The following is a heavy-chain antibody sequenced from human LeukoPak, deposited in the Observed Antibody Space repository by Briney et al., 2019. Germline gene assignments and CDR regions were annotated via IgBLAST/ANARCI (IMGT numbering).Heavy chain of an antibody. V-gene: IGHV4-39*07. CDR3: ARLSSGWGGDY. CDR1: GGSISSSSYY. CDR2: IYYSGST. J-gene: IGHJ4*02. Sequence: SETLSLTCTVSGGSISSSSYYWGWIRQPPGKGLEWIGSIYYSGSTYYNPSLKSRVTISVDTSKNQFSLKLSSVTAADTAVYYCARLSSGWGGDYWGQGTLVTVSS. D-gene: IGHD6-19*01.